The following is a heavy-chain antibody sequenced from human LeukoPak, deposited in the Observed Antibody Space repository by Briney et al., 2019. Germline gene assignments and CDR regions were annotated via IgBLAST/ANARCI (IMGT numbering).Heavy chain of an antibody. D-gene: IGHD2-15*01. Sequence: GGSLRLSCAASGFTFSSCAMSWVRQAPGKGLEWVSTISGSGGRTYYADSVKGRFTIARDNSKNTLYLQVNSLRAEDTAVYYCAKVDCSAGSCYSIDYWGQGILVTVSS. CDR1: GFTFSSCA. CDR2: ISGSGGRT. J-gene: IGHJ4*02. V-gene: IGHV3-23*01. CDR3: AKVDCSAGSCYSIDY.